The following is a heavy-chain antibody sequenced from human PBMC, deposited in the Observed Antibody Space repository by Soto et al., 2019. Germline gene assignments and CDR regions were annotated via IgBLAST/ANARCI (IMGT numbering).Heavy chain of an antibody. CDR1: GGSISSSSYY. J-gene: IGHJ4*02. D-gene: IGHD3-10*01. Sequence: SGSLSLTCTVSGGSISSSSYYWGWIRQPPGKGLEWIGSIYYSGSTYYNPSLKSRVTISVDTSKNQFSLKLSSVTAADTAVYYCERSLGVRGVIITHDYWGQGTLVNVSS. CDR3: ERSLGVRGVIITHDY. CDR2: IYYSGST. V-gene: IGHV4-39*01.